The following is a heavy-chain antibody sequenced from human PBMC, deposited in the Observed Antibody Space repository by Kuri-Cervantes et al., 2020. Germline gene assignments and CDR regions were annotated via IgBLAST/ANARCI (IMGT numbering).Heavy chain of an antibody. CDR1: GYTFTSYG. CDR2: ISAYNGNT. V-gene: IGHV1-18*01. D-gene: IGHD6-13*01. CDR3: ARDTPKRSVEGIAAAIEWVSQKDYYYYGMDV. J-gene: IGHJ6*02. Sequence: ASVKVSCKASGYTFTSYGISWVRQAPGQGLEWMGWISAYNGNTNYAQKFQGRVTITADKSTSTAYMELSSLRSEDTAVYYCARDTPKRSVEGIAAAIEWVSQKDYYYYGMDVWGQGTTVTVSS.